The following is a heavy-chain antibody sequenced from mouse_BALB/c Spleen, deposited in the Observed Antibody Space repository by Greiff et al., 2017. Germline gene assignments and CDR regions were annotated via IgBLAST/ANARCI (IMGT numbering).Heavy chain of an antibody. CDR3: AAGDYGNYARFAY. Sequence: VQLQQSGPGLVKPSQSLSLTCTVTGYSITSDYAWNWIRQFPGNKLEWMGYISYSGSTSYNPSLKSRISITRDTSKNQFFLQLNSVTTEDTATYYCAAGDYGNYARFAYWGQGTLVTVSA. CDR2: ISYSGST. D-gene: IGHD2-1*01. V-gene: IGHV3-2*02. CDR1: GYSITSDYA. J-gene: IGHJ3*01.